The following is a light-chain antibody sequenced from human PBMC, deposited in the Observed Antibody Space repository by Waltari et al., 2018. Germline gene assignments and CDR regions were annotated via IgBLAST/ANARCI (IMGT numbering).Light chain of an antibody. Sequence: QSALTQPASVSGSPGQSITIPCTGTSSDVGGYIFPPWYQVHPGKVPKLIIYEVNRRPSGVSNRFSGSKSGNTASLTISGLQAEDEADFYCSSYASSGTLVFGSGTKVTVL. J-gene: IGLJ1*01. CDR1: SSDVGGYIF. V-gene: IGLV2-14*01. CDR2: EVN. CDR3: SSYASSGTLV.